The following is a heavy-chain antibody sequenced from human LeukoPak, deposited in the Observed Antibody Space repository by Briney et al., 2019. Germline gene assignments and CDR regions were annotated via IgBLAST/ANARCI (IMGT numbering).Heavy chain of an antibody. D-gene: IGHD6-19*01. V-gene: IGHV3-30*02. Sequence: GGSLRLSCAASGFTFSSYGMHWVRQAPGKGLEWVAFIRYDGSNKYYADSVKGRFTISRDNSKNTLYLQMNSLRAEDTAVYYCAKTCRVAGTVLGDYWGQGTLVTVSS. CDR3: AKTCRVAGTVLGDY. CDR2: IRYDGSNK. J-gene: IGHJ4*02. CDR1: GFTFSSYG.